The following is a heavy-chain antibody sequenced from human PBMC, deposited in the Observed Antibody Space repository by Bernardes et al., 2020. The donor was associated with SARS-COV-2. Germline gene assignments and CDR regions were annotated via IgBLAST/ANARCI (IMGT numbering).Heavy chain of an antibody. D-gene: IGHD3-3*01. CDR3: AKGSFGVELLHAFDV. Sequence: GGSLRLSCAASGFTFSDYYMSWIRQAPGKGLEWVSYISSSSSYTNYADSVKGRFTISRDNAKNTLYLQMNSLRAEDTAIYYCAKGSFGVELLHAFDVWGQGTMVTVSS. CDR2: ISSSSSYT. V-gene: IGHV3-11*05. CDR1: GFTFSDYY. J-gene: IGHJ3*01.